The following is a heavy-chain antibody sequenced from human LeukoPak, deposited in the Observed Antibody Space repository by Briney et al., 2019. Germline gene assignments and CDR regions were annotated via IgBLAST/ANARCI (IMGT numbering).Heavy chain of an antibody. CDR3: AKRYCKSATCRSDMDA. J-gene: IGHJ6*02. V-gene: IGHV3-30*02. Sequence: PGGSLRLSCAASGFTFSNYGMHWVRQAPGRGLEWVALIQSDGCNTYSADSVKGRFTISRDNPRNTLHLQMNRLRPEDTAVYYCAKRYCKSATCRSDMDAWGQGTTVTVSS. CDR2: IQSDGCNT. D-gene: IGHD2-15*01. CDR1: GFTFSNYG.